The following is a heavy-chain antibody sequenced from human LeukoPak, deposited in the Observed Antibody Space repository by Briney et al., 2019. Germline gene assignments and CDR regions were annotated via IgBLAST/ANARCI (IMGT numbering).Heavy chain of an antibody. CDR1: GGSISSGSYY. D-gene: IGHD1-14*01. Sequence: PSQTLSLTCTVSGGSISSGSYYWSWIRQPAGKGLEWIGRIYTSGSTNYNPSLKSRVTISEDTSKKQFSLKLSSLTAADTAVYYCTRGDRISWFDPWGQGTLVTVSS. J-gene: IGHJ5*02. CDR3: TRGDRISWFDP. V-gene: IGHV4-61*02. CDR2: IYTSGST.